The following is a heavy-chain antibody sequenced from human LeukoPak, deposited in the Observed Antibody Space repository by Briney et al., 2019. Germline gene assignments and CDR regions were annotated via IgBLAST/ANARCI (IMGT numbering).Heavy chain of an antibody. D-gene: IGHD5-24*01. J-gene: IGHJ3*02. CDR3: ARDKGRDGHKDWKGLVDI. V-gene: IGHV3-21*01. CDR1: GFTFSSYS. CDR2: ISSSSSYI. Sequence: GGSLRLSCAASGFTFSSYSMNWVRQAPGKGLEWVSSISSSSSYIYYADSVKGRFTISRDNAKNSLYLQMNSLRAEDTAVYYCARDKGRDGHKDWKGLVDIWGQGTMVTVSS.